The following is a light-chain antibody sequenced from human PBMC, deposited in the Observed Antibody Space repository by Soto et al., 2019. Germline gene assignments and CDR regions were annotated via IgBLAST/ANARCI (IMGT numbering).Light chain of an antibody. CDR1: QSVGSY. Sequence: EIVLTQSPATLSLSPGERATLSCRASQSVGSYLAWYQQTPGQAPRLLIYDASNRATGIPARFSGSGSGTDFTLTISSLEPEDFAVYYCQQRSDSPSTFGQGTRLEIK. J-gene: IGKJ5*01. CDR2: DAS. CDR3: QQRSDSPST. V-gene: IGKV3-11*01.